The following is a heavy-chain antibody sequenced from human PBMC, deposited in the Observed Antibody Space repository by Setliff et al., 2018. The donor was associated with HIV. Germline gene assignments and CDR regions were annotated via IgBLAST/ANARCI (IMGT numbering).Heavy chain of an antibody. D-gene: IGHD1-7*01. V-gene: IGHV4-61*01. Sequence: SETLSLTCSVSGGSISSGTYYWGWIRQPPGKGLEWIGYVDYSGDTEYNPSLQSRATISRDPSKSQVSLNLNSATAADTAVYYCTRGPGGTVPKPLEAFDVWGRGAVVTVSS. CDR3: TRGPGGTVPKPLEAFDV. CDR1: GGSISSGTYY. CDR2: VDYSGDT. J-gene: IGHJ3*01.